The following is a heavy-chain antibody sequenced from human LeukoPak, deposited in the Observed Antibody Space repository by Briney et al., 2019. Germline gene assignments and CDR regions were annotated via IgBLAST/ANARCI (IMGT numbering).Heavy chain of an antibody. D-gene: IGHD3-16*01. Sequence: SETLSLTCTVSGYSISSGYYWSWIRQPPGKGLEWIGYIYYSGSTNYNPSLKSRVTISVDTSKNQFSLKLSSVTAADTAVYYCASGGNTPYYYHYWGQGTLVTVSS. J-gene: IGHJ4*02. V-gene: IGHV4-38-2*02. CDR3: ASGGNTPYYYHY. CDR1: GYSISSGYY. CDR2: IYYSGST.